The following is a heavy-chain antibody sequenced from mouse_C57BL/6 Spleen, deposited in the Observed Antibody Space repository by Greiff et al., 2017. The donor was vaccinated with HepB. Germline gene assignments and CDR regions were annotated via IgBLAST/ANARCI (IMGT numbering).Heavy chain of an antibody. CDR1: GYTFTSSW. Sequence: QVQLQQPGAELVRPGSSVKLSCKASGYTFTSSWMHWVKQRPIQGLEWIGNIDPSDSETHYNQKFKDKATLTVDKSSSTAYMQRSSLPSEDSAVYYCARGDGYYVAYWGQGTLVTVSA. D-gene: IGHD2-3*01. CDR2: IDPSDSET. J-gene: IGHJ3*01. V-gene: IGHV1-52*01. CDR3: ARGDGYYVAY.